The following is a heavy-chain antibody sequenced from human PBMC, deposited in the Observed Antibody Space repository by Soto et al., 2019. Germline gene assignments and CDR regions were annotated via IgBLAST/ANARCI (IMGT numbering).Heavy chain of an antibody. CDR2: VYYSGST. CDR1: GGSVSSSSYY. V-gene: IGHV4-39*02. J-gene: IGHJ4*02. Sequence: SETLSLTCTVSGGSVSSSSYYWGWVRQPPGKGLEWIGSVYYSGSTYYNPSLESRVTISVDNAKNSLSVQMNSLRDEDTAVYFCARETGLRSSGWSYYFDFWGQGTRVTVSS. CDR3: ARETGLRSSGWSYYFDF. D-gene: IGHD6-19*01.